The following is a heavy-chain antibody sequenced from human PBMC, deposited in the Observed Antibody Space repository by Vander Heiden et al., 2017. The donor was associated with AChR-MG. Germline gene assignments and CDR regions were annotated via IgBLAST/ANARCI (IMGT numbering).Heavy chain of an antibody. D-gene: IGHD6-13*01. Sequence: EVQLVESGGGLVQPGGSLKLPGAASGFPFSDSAVYWVRQPPGKGLEWVGRMRKKVNNYATAYAASVKGRFIISRDDSKYTAYLQMNSLKTEDTAVYLCTCYSSSQGWIWGQGTMVTVSS. CDR3: TCYSSSQGWI. CDR1: GFPFSDSA. J-gene: IGHJ3*02. V-gene: IGHV3-73*02. CDR2: MRKKVNNYAT.